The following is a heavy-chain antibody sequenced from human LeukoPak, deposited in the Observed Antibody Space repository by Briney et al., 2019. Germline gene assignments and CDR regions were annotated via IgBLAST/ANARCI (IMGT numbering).Heavy chain of an antibody. J-gene: IGHJ4*02. D-gene: IGHD3-10*01. CDR2: ISYDGSNK. CDR3: ASPFNRHVVRGNFDR. V-gene: IGHV3-30-3*01. Sequence: GGSLRLSCAASGFTFSSYAMHWVRQAPGKGLEWVAVISYDGSNKYYADSVKGRFTISRDNSKSTLYLQMNRLKVEDTAVYYCASPFNRHVVRGNFDRWGQGTLVTVSS. CDR1: GFTFSSYA.